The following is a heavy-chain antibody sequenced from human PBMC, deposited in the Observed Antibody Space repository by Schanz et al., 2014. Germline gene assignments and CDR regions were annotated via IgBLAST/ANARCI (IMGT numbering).Heavy chain of an antibody. Sequence: EVQLVESGGGLAQPGGSLRLSCAASGITFSGYSMNWVRQAPGKGLEWVSYISGSSSTKYYADSVKGRFTISRDNGKKSLYLQINSWEAEDPAVYFCARDYESDLSSPRHDAFDVWGQGTVVTVSS. CDR2: ISGSSSTK. D-gene: IGHD3-22*01. V-gene: IGHV3-48*01. J-gene: IGHJ3*01. CDR3: ARDYESDLSSPRHDAFDV. CDR1: GITFSGYS.